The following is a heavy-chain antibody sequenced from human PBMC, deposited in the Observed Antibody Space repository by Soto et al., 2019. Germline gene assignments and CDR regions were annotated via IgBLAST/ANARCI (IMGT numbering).Heavy chain of an antibody. J-gene: IGHJ6*02. CDR2: ISAFNGNT. D-gene: IGHD3-3*01. CDR3: ARCYAFWSRYSLPPYYYYGMDV. CDR1: GYTFTSYG. Sequence: ASVKVSCKASGYTFTSYGISWVRQAPGQGLEWMGWISAFNGNTNYAQKLQGRATMTTDTSTSTAYKELRSLRSDDTAVDYRARCYAFWSRYSLPPYYYYGMDVWGQGTTVTVSS. V-gene: IGHV1-18*01.